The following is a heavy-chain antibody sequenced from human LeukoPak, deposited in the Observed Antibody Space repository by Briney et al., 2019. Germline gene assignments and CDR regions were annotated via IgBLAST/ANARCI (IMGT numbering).Heavy chain of an antibody. Sequence: GSLRLSCVASGFTFNDHGMHWVRQAPGKGLEWLAFIRYDGSNKYYADSVKGRFTISRDNSKNTLYLQMNSLRAEDTAVYYCARNLRGYSGYGGSLQAFDIWGQGTMVTVSS. CDR3: ARNLRGYSGYGGSLQAFDI. CDR2: IRYDGSNK. V-gene: IGHV3-30*02. J-gene: IGHJ3*02. CDR1: GFTFNDHG. D-gene: IGHD5-12*01.